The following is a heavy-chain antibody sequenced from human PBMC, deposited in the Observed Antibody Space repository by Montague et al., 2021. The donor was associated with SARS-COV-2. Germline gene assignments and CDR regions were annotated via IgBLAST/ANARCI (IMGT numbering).Heavy chain of an antibody. CDR1: GFTFDDYG. CDR3: AKSLQVGATTPFDY. V-gene: IGHV3-23*01. D-gene: IGHD1-26*01. J-gene: IGHJ4*02. CDR2: ISSSGFAT. Sequence: SLRLSCSTSGFTFDDYGMSWVRQAPGKGLEWVSSISSSGFATYYANAVKSRFTFSRDNSKNTVTLQMNSLRAEDTDIYYCAKSLQVGATTPFDYWGQGILVTVSS.